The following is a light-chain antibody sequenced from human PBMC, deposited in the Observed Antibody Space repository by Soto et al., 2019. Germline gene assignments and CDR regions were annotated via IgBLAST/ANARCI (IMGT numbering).Light chain of an antibody. CDR2: KAS. J-gene: IGKJ4*01. V-gene: IGKV1-5*03. Sequence: DIQMTQSASTLSASVGDRVTVTCRASQRISNWLAWYQQKPGKAPKLLIYKASSLESGVPSRFSGSGSGTEFTLTIISLQPDDFATYYCQQYNSYSVTFGGGTKVEIK. CDR3: QQYNSYSVT. CDR1: QRISNW.